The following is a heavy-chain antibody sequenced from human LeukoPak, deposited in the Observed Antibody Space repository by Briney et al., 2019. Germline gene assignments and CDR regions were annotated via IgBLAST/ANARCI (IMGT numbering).Heavy chain of an antibody. Sequence: SETLSLTCAVSGYSISSGYYWGWIRQPPGKGLEWIGSIYHSGSTYYNPSLKSRVTISVDTSKNQFSPKLNSVTAADTAVYYCASGPYGSGSKIDYWGQGTLVTVSS. V-gene: IGHV4-38-2*01. CDR3: ASGPYGSGSKIDY. J-gene: IGHJ4*02. D-gene: IGHD3-10*01. CDR2: IYHSGST. CDR1: GYSISSGYY.